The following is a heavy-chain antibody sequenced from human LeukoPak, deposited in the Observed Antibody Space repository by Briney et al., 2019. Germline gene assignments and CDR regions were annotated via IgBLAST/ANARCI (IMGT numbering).Heavy chain of an antibody. V-gene: IGHV5-51*01. CDR3: ARRKYDFWSGPGYWFDP. Sequence: KSGESLKISCKGSGYSFTSYWIGWVRQMPGKGLEWMGIIYPGDSDTRYSPSFQGQVTISADKSISTAYLQWSSLKASDTAMYYCARRKYDFWSGPGYWFDPWGQGTLVTVSS. CDR1: GYSFTSYW. J-gene: IGHJ5*02. D-gene: IGHD3-3*01. CDR2: IYPGDSDT.